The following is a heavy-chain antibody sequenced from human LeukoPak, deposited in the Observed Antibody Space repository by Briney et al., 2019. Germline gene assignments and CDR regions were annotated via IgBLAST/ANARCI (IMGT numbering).Heavy chain of an antibody. V-gene: IGHV3-43*01. J-gene: IGHJ5*01. CDR3: ARTPQKYCGSTSCFNWFGS. Sequence: PGGSLRLSCAASGFTFDDYTMHWVRQAPGKGLEWVSLLTWDGGRTYYAGSVKGRFTISRDNSKNTLYLQMNSLRTEDTALYYCARTPQKYCGSTSCFNWFGSWGQGTLVTVSS. D-gene: IGHD2-2*01. CDR1: GFTFDDYT. CDR2: LTWDGGRT.